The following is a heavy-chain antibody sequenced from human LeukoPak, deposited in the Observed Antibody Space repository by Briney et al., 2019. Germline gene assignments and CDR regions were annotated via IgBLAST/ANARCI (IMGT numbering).Heavy chain of an antibody. CDR1: GFTFSDYG. Sequence: GGSLRLSCVASGFTFSDYGMHWVRQAPGKGLEWVAVIWHDGSNKYYADSVKGRFTISRDNSENTLYLQMNSLRAEDTALYFCAKKAQYNGNYPLDYWGQGTLVTVSS. CDR3: AKKAQYNGNYPLDY. CDR2: IWHDGSNK. J-gene: IGHJ4*02. D-gene: IGHD1-26*01. V-gene: IGHV3-33*06.